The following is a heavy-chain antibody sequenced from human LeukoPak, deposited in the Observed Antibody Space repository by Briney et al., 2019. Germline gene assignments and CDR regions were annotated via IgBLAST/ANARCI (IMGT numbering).Heavy chain of an antibody. J-gene: IGHJ6*03. V-gene: IGHV1-69*06. CDR1: GYTFTGYY. D-gene: IGHD3-10*01. Sequence: SVKVSCKASGYTFTGYYMHWVRQAPGQGLEWMGGIIPIFDTTNYAQKFQGRVTIIADKSTSTAYMELYSLRSEDTAVYYCARAIRGSKIASRYYYYYMDVWGKGTTVTVSS. CDR3: ARAIRGSKIASRYYYYYMDV. CDR2: IIPIFDTT.